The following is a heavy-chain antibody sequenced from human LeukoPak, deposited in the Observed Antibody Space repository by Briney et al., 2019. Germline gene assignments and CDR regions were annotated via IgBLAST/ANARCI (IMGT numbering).Heavy chain of an antibody. CDR1: GFTVSSNY. CDR3: AKGLGFLPQFDY. D-gene: IGHD6-19*01. V-gene: IGHV3-23*01. J-gene: IGHJ4*02. Sequence: GGSLRLSCSASGFTVSSNYMTWVRQGPGKGLEWVSSISDSGGTTYYADSVKGRFTISRDNSKNTVYLQMNSLRAEDTALYYCAKGLGFLPQFDYWGQGTLVAVSS. CDR2: ISDSGGTT.